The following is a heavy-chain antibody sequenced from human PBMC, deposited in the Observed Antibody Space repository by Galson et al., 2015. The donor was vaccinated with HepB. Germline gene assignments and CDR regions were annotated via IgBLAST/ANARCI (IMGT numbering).Heavy chain of an antibody. J-gene: IGHJ6*02. Sequence: SLRLSCAASGFTFSSYSMNWVRQAPGKGLEWVSSISSSSSYTYYADSVKGRFTISRDNAKNSLYLQMNSLRAEDTAVYYCARVTMVRGAGRKSSYGMDVWGQGTTVTVSS. CDR2: ISSSSSYT. V-gene: IGHV3-21*01. CDR1: GFTFSSYS. D-gene: IGHD3-10*01. CDR3: ARVTMVRGAGRKSSYGMDV.